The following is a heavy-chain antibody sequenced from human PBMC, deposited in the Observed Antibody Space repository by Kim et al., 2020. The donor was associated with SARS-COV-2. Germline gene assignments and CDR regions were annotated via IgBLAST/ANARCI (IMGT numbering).Heavy chain of an antibody. D-gene: IGHD3-10*01. CDR3: AREGSGSYNWLDP. V-gene: IGHV1-3*01. J-gene: IGHJ5*02. Sequence: KYSPNFHGKVTITRDTSASTSYVELSSLTSKDTAVYYCAREGSGSYNWLDPWGQGTLVTVSS.